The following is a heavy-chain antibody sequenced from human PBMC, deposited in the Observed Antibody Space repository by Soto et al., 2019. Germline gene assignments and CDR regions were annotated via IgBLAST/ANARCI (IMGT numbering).Heavy chain of an antibody. CDR1: GFTFSSYW. Sequence: EVQLVESGGGLVQPGGSLRLSCAASGFTFSSYWMHWVRQAPGKGLVWVSRINSDGSSTRYADSVKGRITISRDNERNTLYLQMNSLSAEVTAVYYCARVSCSGGSCYHLDCWGQGTLVTVSS. V-gene: IGHV3-74*01. CDR3: ARVSCSGGSCYHLDC. D-gene: IGHD2-15*01. J-gene: IGHJ4*02. CDR2: INSDGSST.